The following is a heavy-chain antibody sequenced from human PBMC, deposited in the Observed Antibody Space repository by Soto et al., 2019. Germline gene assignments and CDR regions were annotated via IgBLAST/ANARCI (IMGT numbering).Heavy chain of an antibody. D-gene: IGHD3-16*01. J-gene: IGHJ6*02. CDR2: IKQGGNEK. V-gene: IGHV3-7*01. CDR1: GFMFSTYL. Sequence: GGSLRLSCEASGFMFSTYLMSWVRQAPGKGLEWVANIKQGGNEKFYVDSVKGRFTISRDNAKKSLFLQMNSLRPEDTAVYYCVGALTYEVPYYYYGMDVWGQGTTVTVS. CDR3: VGALTYEVPYYYYGMDV.